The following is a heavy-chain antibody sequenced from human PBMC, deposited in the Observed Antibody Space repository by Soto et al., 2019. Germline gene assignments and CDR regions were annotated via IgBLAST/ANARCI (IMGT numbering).Heavy chain of an antibody. CDR1: GFIFTGYE. Sequence: PGGSLRLSCVASGFIFTGYEFNWVRQAPGKGLEWVSYISSSGGVLDYADSVKGRFTISKDNAKNSLYLHMNNLRAEDTAVYYCAILNYYDSRGQVFDYWGPGTLVTVSS. D-gene: IGHD3-22*01. CDR2: ISSSGGVL. J-gene: IGHJ4*02. V-gene: IGHV3-48*03. CDR3: AILNYYDSRGQVFDY.